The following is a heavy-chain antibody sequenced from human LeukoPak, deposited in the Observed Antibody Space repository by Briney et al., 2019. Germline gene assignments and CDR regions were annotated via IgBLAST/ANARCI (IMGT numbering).Heavy chain of an antibody. CDR2: IYTSGST. CDR1: GGSISSGGYY. CDR3: ARLPYGGYYFDY. Sequence: SETLSLTCAVSGGSISSGGYYWSWIRQPAGKGLEWIGRIYTSGSTNYNPSLKSRVTMSVDTSKNQFSLKLSSVTAADTAVYYCARLPYGGYYFDYWGQGTLVTVSS. J-gene: IGHJ4*02. V-gene: IGHV4-61*02. D-gene: IGHD4-23*01.